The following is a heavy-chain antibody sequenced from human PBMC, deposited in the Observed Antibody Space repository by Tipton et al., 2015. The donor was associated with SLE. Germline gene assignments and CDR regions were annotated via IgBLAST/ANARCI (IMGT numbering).Heavy chain of an antibody. CDR3: ASPLGDIVVVPAGRSAFDI. Sequence: QLVQSGAEVKKPGASVKVSCKASGYTFTSYDINWVRQATGQGLEWMGWMNPNSGGTNYAQKFQGRVTMTRDTSISTAYMELSRLRSDDTAVHYCASPLGDIVVVPAGRSAFDIWGQGTMVTVSS. D-gene: IGHD2-2*01. CDR1: GYTFTSYD. J-gene: IGHJ3*02. CDR2: MNPNSGGT. V-gene: IGHV1-2*02.